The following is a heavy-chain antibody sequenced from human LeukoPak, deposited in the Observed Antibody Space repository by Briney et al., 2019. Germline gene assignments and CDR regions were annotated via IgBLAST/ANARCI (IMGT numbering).Heavy chain of an antibody. CDR1: AFSFGSYN. Sequence: KPGGSLRLSCAASAFSFGSYNMNWVRQAPGKGLEWVSSISTSSSYIYYADSVKGRFTISRDNAKKSLYLQMNSLRAGDTAVYYVARDGGDYYDSSGYPFHHWGQGTLVTVSS. CDR3: ARDGGDYYDSSGYPFHH. J-gene: IGHJ1*01. CDR2: ISTSSSYI. D-gene: IGHD3-22*01. V-gene: IGHV3-21*01.